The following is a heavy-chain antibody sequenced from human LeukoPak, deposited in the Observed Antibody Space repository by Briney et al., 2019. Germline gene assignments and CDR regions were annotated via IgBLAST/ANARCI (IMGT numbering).Heavy chain of an antibody. D-gene: IGHD1-26*01. V-gene: IGHV5-51*01. Sequence: PGESLKISCKGSGYSFTTYWIAWVRQMPGKGLEWMGIIYPGDSDTRYSPSFQGQVTISADKSISTAYLQWSSLKASDTAMYYCARIEIFPGGGVDYWGQGTLVTVSS. CDR1: GYSFTTYW. CDR2: IYPGDSDT. J-gene: IGHJ4*02. CDR3: ARIEIFPGGGVDY.